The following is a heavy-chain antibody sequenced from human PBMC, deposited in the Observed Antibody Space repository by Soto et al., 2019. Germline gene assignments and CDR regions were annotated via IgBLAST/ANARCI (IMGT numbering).Heavy chain of an antibody. J-gene: IGHJ5*02. D-gene: IGHD1-26*01. CDR3: AREDSGSYSPHWFDH. CDR2: MNPNSGNT. CDR1: GYTFTSYD. V-gene: IGHV1-8*01. Sequence: XSVKVSCKASGYTFTSYDINWVRQATGQGLEWMGWMNPNSGNTGYAQKFQGRVTMTRNTSISTAYMELSSLRSEDTAVYYCAREDSGSYSPHWFDHWGQGTLVTVSS.